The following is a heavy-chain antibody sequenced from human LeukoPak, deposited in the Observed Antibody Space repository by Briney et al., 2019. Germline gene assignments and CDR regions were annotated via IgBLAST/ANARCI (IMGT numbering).Heavy chain of an antibody. CDR3: AKFQVGPLYYFDY. V-gene: IGHV3-23*01. J-gene: IGHJ4*02. CDR2: ISGSGGST. D-gene: IGHD3-10*01. Sequence: PGGSLRLSCAASGFTFSSYAMSWVRQAPGKGLEWVSAISGSGGSTYYADSVKGRFTISRDNSKNTLYLQMNSLRAEDSAVYYCAKFQVGPLYYFDYWGQGTLVTVSS. CDR1: GFTFSSYA.